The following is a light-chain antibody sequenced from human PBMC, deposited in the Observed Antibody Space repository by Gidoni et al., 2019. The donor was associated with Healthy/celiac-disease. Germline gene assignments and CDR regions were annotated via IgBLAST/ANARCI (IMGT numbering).Light chain of an antibody. J-gene: IGKJ4*01. V-gene: IGKV3-15*01. Sequence: EIVMTQSPATLSVSPGERATLSCRASQSVSSNLAWYQQKPGQAPRLLIYGASTRATGIPARFSGSGSGTEFTLTISSLQSEDFAVYSCQQYNNWPPRTLAFGGGTKVEIK. CDR1: QSVSSN. CDR2: GAS. CDR3: QQYNNWPPRTLA.